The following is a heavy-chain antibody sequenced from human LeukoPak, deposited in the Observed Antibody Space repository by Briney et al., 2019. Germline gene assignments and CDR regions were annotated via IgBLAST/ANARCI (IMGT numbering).Heavy chain of an antibody. D-gene: IGHD2-2*01. CDR3: ARDSCSSTSCHYYYYYYYMDV. V-gene: IGHV3-30*02. J-gene: IGHJ6*03. CDR1: GFTFSSYG. CDR2: IRYDGSNK. Sequence: PGGSLRLSCAASGFTFSSYGMHWVRQAPGKGLEWVAFIRYDGSNKYYADSVKGRFTISRDNSKNTLSLQMNSLRAEDTAVYYCARDSCSSTSCHYYYYYYYMDVWGKGTTVTVSS.